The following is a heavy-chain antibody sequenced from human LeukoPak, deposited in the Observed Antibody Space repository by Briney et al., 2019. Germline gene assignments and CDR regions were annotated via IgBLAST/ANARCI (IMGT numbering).Heavy chain of an antibody. CDR3: ARAPGGIAVRFYYYYYMDV. CDR2: INQSGST. CDR1: GGSLSGYY. Sequence: PSETLSLTCAVYGGSLSGYYWSWIRQPPGKGLEWSGEINQSGSTNYNPAPKSRATIPIDTSKNQFSLKLGSVTAADTAVYYCARAPGGIAVRFYYYYYMDVWGKGPTVTVSS. D-gene: IGHD6-19*01. J-gene: IGHJ6*03. V-gene: IGHV4-34*01.